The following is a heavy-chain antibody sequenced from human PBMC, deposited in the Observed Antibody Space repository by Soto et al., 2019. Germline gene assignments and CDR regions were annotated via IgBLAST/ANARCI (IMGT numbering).Heavy chain of an antibody. D-gene: IGHD6-13*01. J-gene: IGHJ6*02. Sequence: QVQLVESGGGVVQPGRSLRLSCAASGFTFSSYPMDWVRQAPGKGLEWVAVISYDGTNEHYADSVKGRFTISRDNSKNALYLQMHSLRAEDTAVYYCARPCLYSSNPHYYYYGMDVWGQGTTVTVSS. CDR1: GFTFSSYP. CDR2: ISYDGTNE. CDR3: ARPCLYSSNPHYYYYGMDV. V-gene: IGHV3-30-3*01.